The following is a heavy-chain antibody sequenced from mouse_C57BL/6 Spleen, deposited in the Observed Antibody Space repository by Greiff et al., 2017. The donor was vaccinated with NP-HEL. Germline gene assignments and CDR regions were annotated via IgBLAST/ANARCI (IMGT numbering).Heavy chain of an antibody. J-gene: IGHJ4*01. V-gene: IGHV1-64*01. CDR3: ATHSSGYVPMDY. CDR2: IHPNSGST. D-gene: IGHD3-2*02. Sequence: VKLQQPGAELVKPGASVKLSCKASGYTFTSYWMHWVKQRPGQGLEWIGMIHPNSGSTNYNEKFKSKATLTVDKSSSTAYMQLSSLTSEDSAVYYCATHSSGYVPMDYWGQGTSVTVSS. CDR1: GYTFTSYW.